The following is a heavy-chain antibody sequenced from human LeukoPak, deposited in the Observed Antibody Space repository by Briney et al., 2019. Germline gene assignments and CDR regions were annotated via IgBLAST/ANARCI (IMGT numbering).Heavy chain of an antibody. V-gene: IGHV3-48*04. J-gene: IGHJ3*02. CDR2: ISGSSTTI. Sequence: GGSLRLSCAASGFTFSSYSMNWVRQAPGKGLEWVSYISGSSTTIYYGVSVNGRFTISRDNAKNSLYLQVNSLRAEDTAVYYCARDTDYYGSGSITDDVFDIWGQGTKVTVSS. CDR3: ARDTDYYGSGSITDDVFDI. CDR1: GFTFSSYS. D-gene: IGHD3-10*01.